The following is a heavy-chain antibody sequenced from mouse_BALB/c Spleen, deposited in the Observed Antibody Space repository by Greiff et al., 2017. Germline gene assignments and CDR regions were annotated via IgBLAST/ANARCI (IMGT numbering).Heavy chain of an antibody. J-gene: IGHJ2*01. V-gene: IGHV5-9-4*01. D-gene: IGHD3-1*01. CDR1: GFTFSSYA. Sequence: EVQGVESGGGLVKPGGSLKLSCAASGFTFSSYAMSWVRQSPEKRLEWVAEISSGGSYTYYPDTVTGRFTISRDNAKNTLYLEMSSLRSEDTAMYYCARELGLRFDYWGQGTTLTVSS. CDR2: ISSGGSYT. CDR3: ARELGLRFDY.